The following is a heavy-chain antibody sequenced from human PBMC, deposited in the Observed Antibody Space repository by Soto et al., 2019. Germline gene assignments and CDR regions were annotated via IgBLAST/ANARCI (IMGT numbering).Heavy chain of an antibody. CDR1: GYMFTKSA. J-gene: IGHJ4*02. Sequence: QVHLVQSGAEVKKPGASVKVSCKASGYMFTKSAMHWVRQAPGQRLEWMGWISGDSGNTKYSPKLQDRVTITRDTSASTAYMELSSLRSEDTALYYCARDGVEAGNFNFDYWGQGTLVTVSS. CDR3: ARDGVEAGNFNFDY. CDR2: ISGDSGNT. V-gene: IGHV1-3*01. D-gene: IGHD6-19*01.